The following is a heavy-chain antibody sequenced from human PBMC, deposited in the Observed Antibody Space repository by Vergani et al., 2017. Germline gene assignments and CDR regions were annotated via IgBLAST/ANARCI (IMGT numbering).Heavy chain of an antibody. CDR3: TTEISSGRDY. CDR2: IKSKTDGGTT. D-gene: IGHD6-19*01. V-gene: IGHV3-15*01. Sequence: EVQLLESGGGLVQPGGSLRLSCAASGFTFSSYAMSWVRQAPGKGLEWVGRIKSKTDGGTTDYAAPVKGRFIISRDDSKNTLYLQMNSLKTEDTAVYYCTTEISSGRDYWGQGTLVTVSS. J-gene: IGHJ4*02. CDR1: GFTFSSYA.